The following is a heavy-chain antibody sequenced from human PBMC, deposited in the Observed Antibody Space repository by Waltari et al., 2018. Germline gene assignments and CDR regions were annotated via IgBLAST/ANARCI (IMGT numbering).Heavy chain of an antibody. CDR3: AREFGVVVAEGRE. CDR1: GFTVSSNY. CDR2: IYSGGST. J-gene: IGHJ4*02. D-gene: IGHD2-15*01. Sequence: EVQLVESGGGLIQPGGSLRLSCAASGFTVSSNYMRWVRQAPGKGLEWVSVIYSGGSTYYADSVKGRFTISRDNSKNTLYLQMNSLRAEDTAVYYCAREFGVVVAEGREWGQGTLVTVSS. V-gene: IGHV3-53*01.